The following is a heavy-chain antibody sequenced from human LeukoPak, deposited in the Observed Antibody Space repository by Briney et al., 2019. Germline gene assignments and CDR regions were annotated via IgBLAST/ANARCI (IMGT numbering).Heavy chain of an antibody. CDR1: GYTFTGYY. D-gene: IGHD4-17*01. V-gene: IGHV1-2*02. Sequence: SVKVSCKASGYTFTGYYMHWVRQAPGQGLEWMGWINPYTGVTNYAQKFQGRVTLTRDTSIITAYMELTRLRSDDTAMYYCARDRTTVTTGYYGMDVWGQGTTLTVSS. J-gene: IGHJ6*02. CDR3: ARDRTTVTTGYYGMDV. CDR2: INPYTGVT.